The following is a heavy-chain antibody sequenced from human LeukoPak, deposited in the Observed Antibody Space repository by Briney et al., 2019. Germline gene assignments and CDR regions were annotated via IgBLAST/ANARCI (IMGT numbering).Heavy chain of an antibody. D-gene: IGHD6-13*01. J-gene: IGHJ4*02. V-gene: IGHV4-39*01. Sequence: SETLSLTCTVSGGSISSSSYYWGWIRQPPGKGLVWIGSIYYSGSTYYNPSLKSRVTISVDTSKNQFSLKLSSVTAADTAVYYCASPSIAAAGPDYWGQGTLVTVSS. CDR3: ASPSIAAAGPDY. CDR2: IYYSGST. CDR1: GGSISSSSYY.